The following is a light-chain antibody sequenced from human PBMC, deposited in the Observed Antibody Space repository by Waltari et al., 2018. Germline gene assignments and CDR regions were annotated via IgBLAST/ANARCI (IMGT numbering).Light chain of an antibody. CDR3: QQANVPPYT. CDR1: EDIHTY. CDR2: YAN. Sequence: DFQMSHSPSSLSASVGDTFTITCGASEDIHTYLNWYQQRPGKVPKLLISYANNLPGGVPSRFSGSGFGTVFTLTIHSLQPEDFATYYCQQANVPPYTFAHGTKVEVK. J-gene: IGKJ3*01. V-gene: IGKV1-17*01.